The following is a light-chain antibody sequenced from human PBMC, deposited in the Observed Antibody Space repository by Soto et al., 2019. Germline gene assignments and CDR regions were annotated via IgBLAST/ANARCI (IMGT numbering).Light chain of an antibody. V-gene: IGLV2-14*01. Sequence: QSVLTQPASVSGSPGQSITISCTGTTNDVGAYDYVSWYQQHPGKAPKVMIYEVTKRPSGVSNRFSGSKSGNTASLTISGLQAEDEADYYCTSNTNIKTYVFGTGTKVTAL. CDR2: EVT. J-gene: IGLJ1*01. CDR1: TNDVGAYDY. CDR3: TSNTNIKTYV.